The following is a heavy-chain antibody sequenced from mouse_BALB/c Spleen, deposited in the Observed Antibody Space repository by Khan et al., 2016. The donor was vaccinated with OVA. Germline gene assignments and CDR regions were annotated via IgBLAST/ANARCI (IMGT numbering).Heavy chain of an antibody. CDR3: ARDAGRY. Sequence: VQLQQSGPELVKPGASVKISCKTSGYTFPEFTVHWVKQSLGQSLDWIGVINPKNGDTAYNQKFKGKATLTVDKSSSTAYMELSSLTSEDSAVYYCARDAGRYGGQATSVTVAS. CDR1: GYTFPEFT. J-gene: IGHJ4*01. D-gene: IGHD3-3*01. V-gene: IGHV1-18*01. CDR2: INPKNGDT.